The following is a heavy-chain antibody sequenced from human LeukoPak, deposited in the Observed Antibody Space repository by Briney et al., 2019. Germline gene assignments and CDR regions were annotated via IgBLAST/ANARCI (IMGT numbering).Heavy chain of an antibody. CDR2: INPNSGGT. D-gene: IGHD6-6*01. V-gene: IGHV1-2*02. J-gene: IGHJ4*02. CDR3: ARDYRTFIAARPTGY. CDR1: GYTFTGYY. Sequence: ASVKVSCKASGYTFTGYYMHWVRQAPGQGLEWMGWINPNSGGTNYAQKFQGRVTMTRDTSISTAYMELSRLRSDDTAVYYCARDYRTFIAARPTGYWGQGTLVTVSP.